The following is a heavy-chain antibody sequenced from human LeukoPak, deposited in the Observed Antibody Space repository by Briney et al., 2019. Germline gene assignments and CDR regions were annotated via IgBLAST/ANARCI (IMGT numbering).Heavy chain of an antibody. V-gene: IGHV3-73*01. CDR2: IRSEANSYAT. CDR1: GFTFSGSA. J-gene: IGHJ4*02. D-gene: IGHD2-2*01. CDR3: VRLGSTSPGNWYKLFDQ. Sequence: GGSLRLSCAASGFTFSGSAMHWVRRASGRGREWVGRIRSEANSYATAYAASVKGRFTISRDDSKNTAYLQMNSLNTEDTDVYYCVRLGSTSPGNWYKLFDQWGQGTLVTVSS.